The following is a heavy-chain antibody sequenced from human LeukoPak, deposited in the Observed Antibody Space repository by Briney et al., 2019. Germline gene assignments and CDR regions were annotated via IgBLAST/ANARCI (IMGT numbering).Heavy chain of an antibody. D-gene: IGHD3-3*01. Sequence: SETPSLTCTVSGGSISSGGYYWSWIRQHPGKGLEWIGYIYYSGSIYYNPSLKSRVTISVDTSKNQFSLKLSSVTAADTAVYYCARDSLFAPFDYWGQGTLVTVSS. CDR3: ARDSLFAPFDY. V-gene: IGHV4-31*03. J-gene: IGHJ4*02. CDR1: GGSISSGGYY. CDR2: IYYSGSI.